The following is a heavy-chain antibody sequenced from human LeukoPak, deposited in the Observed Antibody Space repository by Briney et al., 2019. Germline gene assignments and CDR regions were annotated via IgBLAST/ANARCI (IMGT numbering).Heavy chain of an antibody. V-gene: IGHV3-9*01. Sequence: GGSLRLSCAASGFTFDDYAIHWVRQAPGKGLEWVSGINWNSGSKHYADSVKGRFTISRDNAKNSLYLQMNSLRAEDTALYYCAKDAGGYYYYYMGVWGKGTTVTISS. CDR1: GFTFDDYA. D-gene: IGHD1-26*01. CDR2: INWNSGSK. CDR3: AKDAGGYYYYYMGV. J-gene: IGHJ6*03.